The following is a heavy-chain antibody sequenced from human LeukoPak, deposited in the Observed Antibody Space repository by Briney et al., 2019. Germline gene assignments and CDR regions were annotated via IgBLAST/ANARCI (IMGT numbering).Heavy chain of an antibody. CDR1: GFTFSSYS. D-gene: IGHD2-2*01. V-gene: IGHV3-21*01. J-gene: IGHJ4*02. CDR2: ISSSSSYI. Sequence: PGGSLRLSYAASGFTFSSYSMNWVRQAPGKGLEWVSSISSSSSYIYYADSVKGRFTISRDNAKDSLYLQMNSLRVGDTAVYYCARDSAVPAAQLDHWGQGTLVTVSS. CDR3: ARDSAVPAAQLDH.